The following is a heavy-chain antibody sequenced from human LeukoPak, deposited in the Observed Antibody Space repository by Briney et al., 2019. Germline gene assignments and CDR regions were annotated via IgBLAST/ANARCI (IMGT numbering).Heavy chain of an antibody. Sequence: GGSLRLSCAASGFTFSSYAMHWVRQAPGKGLEWVAVISYDGSNKYYADSVKGRFTISRDNSKNTLYLQMNSLRAEDTAVYSCARGYCTSSSCYNDYWGQGTLVTVSS. V-gene: IGHV3-30-3*01. D-gene: IGHD2-2*02. J-gene: IGHJ4*02. CDR2: ISYDGSNK. CDR3: ARGYCTSSSCYNDY. CDR1: GFTFSSYA.